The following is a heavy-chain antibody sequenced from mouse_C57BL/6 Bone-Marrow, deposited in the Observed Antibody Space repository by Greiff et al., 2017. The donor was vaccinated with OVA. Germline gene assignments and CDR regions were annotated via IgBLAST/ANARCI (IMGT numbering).Heavy chain of an antibody. V-gene: IGHV8-8*01. J-gene: IGHJ4*01. CDR2: IWWDDDK. Sequence: QVTLKECGPGILQPSQTLSLTCSFSGFSLSTFGMGVGWIRQPSGKGLEWLAHIWWDDDKYYNPALKSRLTISKDTSKNQGVLKIANVDTADTATYYCARIRYYDVYAMDYWGQGTSVTVSS. CDR1: GFSLSTFGMG. CDR3: ARIRYYDVYAMDY. D-gene: IGHD2-4*01.